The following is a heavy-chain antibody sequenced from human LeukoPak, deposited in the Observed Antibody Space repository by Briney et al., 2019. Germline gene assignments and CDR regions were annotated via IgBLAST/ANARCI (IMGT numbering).Heavy chain of an antibody. CDR2: INHTGST. V-gene: IGHV4-39*01. Sequence: KTSETLSLTCTVSGGSISSSSYYWGWIRQPPGKGLEWIGDINHTGSTNYNPPLKSRVTISVDRSKNQFSLKLSSVIAADTAVYYCARGGTTAQGSYYFGMDVWGQGTTVTVSS. D-gene: IGHD4-4*01. CDR1: GGSISSSSYY. CDR3: ARGGTTAQGSYYFGMDV. J-gene: IGHJ6*02.